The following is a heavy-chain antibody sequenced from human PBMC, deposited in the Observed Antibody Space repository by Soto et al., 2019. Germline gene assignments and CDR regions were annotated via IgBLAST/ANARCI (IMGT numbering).Heavy chain of an antibody. CDR2: ISSTTNYI. V-gene: IGHV3-21*06. Sequence: GGSLRLSCAASGFTFTRYSMNWVRQAPGKGLEWVSSISSTTNYIYYGDSMKGRFTISRDNAKNSLYLEMNSLRAEDTAVYYCARESEDLTSNFDYCGQGTLVTVSS. J-gene: IGHJ4*02. CDR3: ARESEDLTSNFDY. CDR1: GFTFTRYS.